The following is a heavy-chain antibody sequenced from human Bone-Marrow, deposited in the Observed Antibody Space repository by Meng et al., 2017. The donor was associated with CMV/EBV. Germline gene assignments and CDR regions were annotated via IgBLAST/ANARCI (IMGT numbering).Heavy chain of an antibody. D-gene: IGHD1-14*01. V-gene: IGHV1-2*02. CDR1: GYTFTGYY. CDR3: ARSSDRKSHRGWFDP. CDR2: INPNSGGT. J-gene: IGHJ5*02. Sequence: ASVKVSCKASGYTFTGYYMHWVRQAPGQGLEWMGWINPNSGGTNYAQKFQGRVTMTRDTSISTAYMELSRLRSDDTAVYYWARSSDRKSHRGWFDPWGQGTLVTVSS.